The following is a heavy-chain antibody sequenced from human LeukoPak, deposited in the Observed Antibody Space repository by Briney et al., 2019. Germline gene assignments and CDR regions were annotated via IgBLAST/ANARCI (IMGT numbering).Heavy chain of an antibody. D-gene: IGHD4-23*01. CDR1: GGSITSDY. V-gene: IGHV4-59*01. J-gene: IGHJ4*02. CDR2: IENTGRT. Sequence: SETLSLTCIVSGGSITSDYWSWIRQPPGKGLEWLGYIENTGRTEYNPSLMSRITISVDTSKIQISLMLSPVTAADTAVYYCARGRYGGYFDCWGQGTLVTVSS. CDR3: ARGRYGGYFDC.